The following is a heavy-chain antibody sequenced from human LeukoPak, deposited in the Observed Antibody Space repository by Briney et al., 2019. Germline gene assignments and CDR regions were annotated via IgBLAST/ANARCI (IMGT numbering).Heavy chain of an antibody. CDR2: ISYEGSDK. D-gene: IGHD3-22*01. CDR3: AKTYYDSSGYYYDDPLDY. J-gene: IGHJ4*02. V-gene: IGHV3-30*18. CDR1: GFIFSNYV. Sequence: GGSLRLSCAASGFIFSNYVMHWVRQAPGKGLEWVALISYEGSDKYYADSVKGRFTISRDNSKNTLYLQMNSLRAEDTAVYYCAKTYYDSSGYYYDDPLDYWGQGTLVTVSS.